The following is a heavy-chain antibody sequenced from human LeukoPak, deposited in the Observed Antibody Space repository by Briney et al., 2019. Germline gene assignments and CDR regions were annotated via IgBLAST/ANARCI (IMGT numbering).Heavy chain of an antibody. J-gene: IGHJ4*02. Sequence: PGGSLRLSCAASGFTFSSYSMNWVRQAPGKGLECVSYISSSSPIYYADSVKGRFTISRDNAKNSLYLQMNSLRTEDTAVYYCARHFCSSTSCSNWGQGTLVTVSS. D-gene: IGHD2-2*01. V-gene: IGHV3-48*01. CDR2: ISSSSPI. CDR1: GFTFSSYS. CDR3: ARHFCSSTSCSN.